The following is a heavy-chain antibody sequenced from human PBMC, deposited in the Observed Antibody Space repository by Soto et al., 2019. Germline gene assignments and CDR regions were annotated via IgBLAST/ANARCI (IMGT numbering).Heavy chain of an antibody. CDR2: TSGSGGST. CDR1: GFTFSSYA. J-gene: IGHJ3*02. V-gene: IGHV3-23*01. Sequence: GSLRLSCAASGFTFSSYAMSWVRQAPGKGLEWVSATSGSGGSTYYADSVKGRFTISRDNSKNTLYLQMNSLRAEDTAVYYCAKVPTIFSSSWYEDAFDIWGQGTMVTVSS. D-gene: IGHD6-13*01. CDR3: AKVPTIFSSSWYEDAFDI.